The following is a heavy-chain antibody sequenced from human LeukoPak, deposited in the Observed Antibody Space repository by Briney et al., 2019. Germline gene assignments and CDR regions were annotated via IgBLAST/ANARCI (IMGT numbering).Heavy chain of an antibody. V-gene: IGHV4-38-2*02. CDR2: VQHSGST. D-gene: IGHD6-13*01. CDR3: ARREYSSSWYEGNYAFDI. J-gene: IGHJ3*02. CDR1: AYSISSGYY. Sequence: SETLSLTCTVSAYSISSGYYWGWIRQPPGKQLEWIGNVQHSGSTSNNPSLQSRVTISLDMSKNQFSLKLTSVTAADTAVYYCARREYSSSWYEGNYAFDIWGQGTMVTVSS.